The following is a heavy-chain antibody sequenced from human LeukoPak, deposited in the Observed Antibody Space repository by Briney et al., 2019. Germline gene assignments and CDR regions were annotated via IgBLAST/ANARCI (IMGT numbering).Heavy chain of an antibody. CDR2: MNSDGSIT. D-gene: IGHD4-23*01. Sequence: GGSLRLSCAASGFTFSRSWMHWVRQAPGKGLMWVSRMNSDGSITSYADSVKGRFTVSRDNAKNSFYLQMNSLRGEDTAVYYCARIGGVWYFDLWGRGTLVTVSS. V-gene: IGHV3-74*01. J-gene: IGHJ2*01. CDR1: GFTFSRSW. CDR3: ARIGGVWYFDL.